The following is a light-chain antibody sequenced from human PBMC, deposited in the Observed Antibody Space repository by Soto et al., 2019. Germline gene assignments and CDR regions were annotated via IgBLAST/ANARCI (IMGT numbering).Light chain of an antibody. J-gene: IGKJ1*01. CDR3: QQYTSYPWT. Sequence: DIQMTQSPSTLSASVGDRVTITCRASQSISSWLAWYQQKPGKAPKLLIYDASSLESGVPSRFSGSGSGTEFTLTISSLQPDDFATYYCQQYTSYPWTVGQGTKVDI. CDR2: DAS. CDR1: QSISSW. V-gene: IGKV1-5*01.